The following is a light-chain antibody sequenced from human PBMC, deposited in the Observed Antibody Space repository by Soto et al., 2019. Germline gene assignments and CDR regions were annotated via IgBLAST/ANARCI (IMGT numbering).Light chain of an antibody. J-gene: IGLJ2*01. Sequence: QSVLTQPPSASGSPGQSVTISCTGTSSDVGGYNYVSWYQQHPGKAPKLMIYEVSKRPSGAPDRFSGSKSGNTASLTVSGLQAEDEADYYCSSYAGSNIYVVFGGGTQLTVL. CDR3: SSYAGSNIYVV. V-gene: IGLV2-8*01. CDR2: EVS. CDR1: SSDVGGYNY.